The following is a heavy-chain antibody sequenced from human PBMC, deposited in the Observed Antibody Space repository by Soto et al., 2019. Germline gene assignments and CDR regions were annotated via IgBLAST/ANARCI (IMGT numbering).Heavy chain of an antibody. CDR3: AREGRPGYRFGADY. J-gene: IGHJ4*02. CDR2: IYYSGST. D-gene: IGHD5-18*01. V-gene: IGHV4-31*03. Sequence: TLSLTCTVSGGSISSGGYYWSWVRQHPGKGLEWIGYIYYSGSTYYNPSLKSRVTISVDTSKNQFSLELRSVTAADTAVYYCAREGRPGYRFGADYWGLGTLVSVSP. CDR1: GGSISSGGYY.